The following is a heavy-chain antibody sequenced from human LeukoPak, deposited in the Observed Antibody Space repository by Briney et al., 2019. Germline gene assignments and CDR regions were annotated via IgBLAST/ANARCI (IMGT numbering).Heavy chain of an antibody. V-gene: IGHV3-23*01. Sequence: GGSLRLSCAASGFIFSSYWMSWVRQAPGKGLEWVSAISGSGGSTYYADSVKGRFTISRDNSKNTLYLQMNSLRAEDTAVYYCAKDLMVVPAAPGNYMDVWGKGTTVTVSS. CDR3: AKDLMVVPAAPGNYMDV. J-gene: IGHJ6*03. CDR1: GFIFSSYW. CDR2: ISGSGGST. D-gene: IGHD2-2*01.